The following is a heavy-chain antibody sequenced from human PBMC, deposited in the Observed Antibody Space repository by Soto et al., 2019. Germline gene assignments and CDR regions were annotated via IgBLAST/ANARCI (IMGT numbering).Heavy chain of an antibody. CDR2: ISTSSSTI. J-gene: IGHJ4*02. CDR1: GFTFSSYN. V-gene: IGHV3-48*02. D-gene: IGHD6-13*01. Sequence: PGGSLRLSCAASGFTFSSYNMNWVRQAPGKGLEWVSYISTSSSTIYYADSVKGRFTISRDNAKNSLYLQMNSLRDEDTAVYYCARGIAAGGSRGWGFDYWGQGTLVTVSS. CDR3: ARGIAAGGSRGWGFDY.